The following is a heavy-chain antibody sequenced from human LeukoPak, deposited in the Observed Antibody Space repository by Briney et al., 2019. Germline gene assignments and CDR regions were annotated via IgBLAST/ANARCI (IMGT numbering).Heavy chain of an antibody. CDR3: AKSIATREDY. CDR1: GFTFSNSW. J-gene: IGHJ4*02. CDR2: INTDGSTT. V-gene: IGHV3-74*03. D-gene: IGHD6-6*01. Sequence: GGSLRLSCAASGFTFSNSWMHWVHQAPGKGLMWVSRINTDGSTTTYADSVKGRFTISRDNAKNTLYLQMSSLRAEDTAVYYCAKSIATREDYWGQGTLVTVSS.